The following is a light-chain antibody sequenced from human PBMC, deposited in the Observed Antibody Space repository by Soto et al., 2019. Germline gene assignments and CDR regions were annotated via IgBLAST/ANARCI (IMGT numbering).Light chain of an antibody. CDR2: EVT. Sequence: QSVLTQPASVSGSPGQSITISCTGSSRDIGTSNLVSWYQQYPGKAPKLIIYEVTKRPSGISYRFSGSKSGNTASLTISGLQPEDEATYYYYSFTGISTSLFVFGTGTKLTGL. V-gene: IGLV2-23*02. J-gene: IGLJ1*01. CDR1: SRDIGTSNL. CDR3: YSFTGISTSLFV.